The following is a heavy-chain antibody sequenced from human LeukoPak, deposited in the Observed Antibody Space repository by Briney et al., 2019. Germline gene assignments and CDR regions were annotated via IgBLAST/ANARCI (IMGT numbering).Heavy chain of an antibody. CDR1: GGSISTSNYY. V-gene: IGHV4-39*07. D-gene: IGHD3-22*01. CDR2: IFYSGST. Sequence: PSETLSLTCTVSGGSISTSNYYWGWIRQPPGKGLEWIGNIFYSGSTYYSPSLKSRVTISLDTSRNQFSLKLNSVTAADTAVYYCARVWLLTFDYWGQGTLVTVSS. CDR3: ARVWLLTFDY. J-gene: IGHJ4*02.